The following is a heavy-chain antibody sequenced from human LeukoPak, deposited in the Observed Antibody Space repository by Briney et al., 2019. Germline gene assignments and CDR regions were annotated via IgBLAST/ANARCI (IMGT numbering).Heavy chain of an antibody. V-gene: IGHV4-59*08. CDR3: ARHWAPFIYYDSSGRYNWFDP. J-gene: IGHJ5*02. CDR1: GGSISSYQ. D-gene: IGHD3-22*01. CDR2: IYYSGST. Sequence: SETLSLTCTVSGGSISSYQWSWIRQPPGKGLEWIGNIYYSGSTNYNPSLKSRVIISVDTSKNQFSLKLSSVTAADTAVYYCARHWAPFIYYDSSGRYNWFDPWGQGTLVTVSS.